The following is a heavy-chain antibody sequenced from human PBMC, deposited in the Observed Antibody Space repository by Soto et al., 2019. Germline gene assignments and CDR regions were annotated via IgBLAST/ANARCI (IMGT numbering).Heavy chain of an antibody. Sequence: GGSLRLSCAASGFTFSSYSMNWVRQAPGKGLEWVSYISSSSSTIYYADSVKGRFTISRDNAKNSLYLQMNSLRAEDTAVYYCARVRIAAPALNWFDSWGQGTLVTVSS. J-gene: IGHJ5*01. V-gene: IGHV3-48*04. CDR3: ARVRIAAPALNWFDS. D-gene: IGHD6-6*01. CDR1: GFTFSSYS. CDR2: ISSSSSTI.